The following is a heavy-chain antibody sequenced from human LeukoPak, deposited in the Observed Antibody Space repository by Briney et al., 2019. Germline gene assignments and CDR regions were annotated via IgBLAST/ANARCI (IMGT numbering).Heavy chain of an antibody. D-gene: IGHD2-2*02. V-gene: IGHV1-2*02. CDR2: INPNSGGT. CDR1: GCTFTGYY. J-gene: IGHJ4*02. CDR3: ARGIRIVVVPAAIRFDY. Sequence: ASVKVPCKASGCTFTGYYMHWVRQAPGQGLEWMGWINPNSGGTNYAQKFQGRVTMTRDTSISTAYMELSRLRSDDTAVYYCARGIRIVVVPAAIRFDYWGQGTLVTVSS.